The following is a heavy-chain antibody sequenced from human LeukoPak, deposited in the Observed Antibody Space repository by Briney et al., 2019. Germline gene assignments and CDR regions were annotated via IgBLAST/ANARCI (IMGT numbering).Heavy chain of an antibody. Sequence: GGSLRLSCAASGFTFSSWSMNWVRKAPGKGLEWVSTIISRGDTTHYADSVKGRFSISRDNAKNFVFLQLNSLRAEDTAVYYCARGRGYCSGASCDIDYWGQGTLVTVSS. CDR1: GFTFSSWS. CDR3: ARGRGYCSGASCDIDY. J-gene: IGHJ4*02. V-gene: IGHV3-48*04. D-gene: IGHD2-8*02. CDR2: IISRGDTT.